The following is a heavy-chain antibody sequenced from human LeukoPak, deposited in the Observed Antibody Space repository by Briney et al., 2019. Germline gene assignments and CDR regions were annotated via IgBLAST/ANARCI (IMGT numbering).Heavy chain of an antibody. CDR1: GFTFGDHY. CDR2: TYNSDSNT. CDR3: ARGHYGLDV. V-gene: IGHV3-11*01. J-gene: IGHJ6*02. Sequence: PGGSLRLSCAASGFTFGDHYMSWIRQAPGKGLEWISYTYNSDSNTYYADSVKGRFTMSRDNAKNSGFSQMNSLRVEDTAVYFCARGHYGLDVWGQGTTVTVSS.